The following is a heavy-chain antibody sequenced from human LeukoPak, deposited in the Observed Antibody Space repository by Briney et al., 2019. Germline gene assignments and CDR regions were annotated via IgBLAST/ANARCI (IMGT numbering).Heavy chain of an antibody. J-gene: IGHJ1*01. CDR3: ARGRSKYYYDSSGSHPFQH. CDR2: MNHSGST. Sequence: SETLSLTCAVYGGSFRGYYWSGLRQPPAKGLAGMGEMNHSGSTNYNPSLKSRVTISVDTSKNQFSLKLSSVTAADTAVYYCARGRSKYYYDSSGSHPFQHWGQGTLVTVSS. CDR1: GGSFRGYY. D-gene: IGHD3-22*01. V-gene: IGHV4-34*01.